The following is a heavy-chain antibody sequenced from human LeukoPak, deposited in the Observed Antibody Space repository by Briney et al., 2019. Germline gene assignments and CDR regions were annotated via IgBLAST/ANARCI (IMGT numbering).Heavy chain of an antibody. V-gene: IGHV3-66*04. Sequence: GGSLRLSCAASGFTVSSNYMSWVRQAPGKGLEWVSVIYSGGSTYYADSVKGRFIISRDNSKNTLYLQMNSLRAEDTAVYYCARLSSGYGYFDYWGQGTLVTVSS. J-gene: IGHJ4*02. CDR2: IYSGGST. D-gene: IGHD3-22*01. CDR1: GFTVSSNY. CDR3: ARLSSGYGYFDY.